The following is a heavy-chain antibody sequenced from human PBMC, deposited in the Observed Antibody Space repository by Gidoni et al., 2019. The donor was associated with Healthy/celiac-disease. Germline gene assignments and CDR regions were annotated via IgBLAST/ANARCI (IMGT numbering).Heavy chain of an antibody. CDR1: VFTFSIYG. Sequence: QVQLMASGAGVVQPGWSLRLSCAASVFTFSIYGMHCVRQAPGKGLEWVAVISYDGSNKYDADSVKGRFTISRDNSKNTLYLQMNSLRAEDKAVYYCAKDWAASGPGDDGSYYYYGMDVWGQGTTVTVSS. J-gene: IGHJ6*02. D-gene: IGHD4-17*01. V-gene: IGHV3-30*18. CDR3: AKDWAASGPGDDGSYYYYGMDV. CDR2: ISYDGSNK.